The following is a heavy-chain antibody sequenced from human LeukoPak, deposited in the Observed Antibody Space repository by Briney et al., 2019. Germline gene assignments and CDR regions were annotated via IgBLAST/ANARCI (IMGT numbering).Heavy chain of an antibody. CDR1: GFTFSSYW. Sequence: GVLRLSCAASGFTFSSYWMSWVRQAPGKGLEWVANIKQDGSEKYYVDSVEGRFTISRDNAKNSLYLQMNSLRAEDMAVYYCARDYYDSSGYYLPGYWGQGTLVTVSS. V-gene: IGHV3-7*01. CDR2: IKQDGSEK. J-gene: IGHJ4*02. CDR3: ARDYYDSSGYYLPGY. D-gene: IGHD3-22*01.